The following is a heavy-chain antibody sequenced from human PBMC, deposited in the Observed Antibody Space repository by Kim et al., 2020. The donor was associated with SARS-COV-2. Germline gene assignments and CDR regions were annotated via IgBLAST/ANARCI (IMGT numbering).Heavy chain of an antibody. V-gene: IGHV3-30*18. CDR1: GFTFSSYG. CDR2: ISYDGSNK. J-gene: IGHJ4*02. Sequence: GGSLRHSCAASGFTFSSYGMHWVRQAPGKGLEWVAVISYDGSNKYYADSVKGRFTISRDNSKNTLYLQMNSLRAEDTAVYYCANAASMTTVTKLFYWGQG. CDR3: ANAASMTTVTKLFY. D-gene: IGHD4-17*01.